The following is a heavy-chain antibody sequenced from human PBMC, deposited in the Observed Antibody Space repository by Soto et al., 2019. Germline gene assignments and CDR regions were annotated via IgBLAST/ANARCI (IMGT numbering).Heavy chain of an antibody. CDR2: IRSNIYGGTT. CDR1: GFKFGDFG. CDR3: TRDRDPFEY. Sequence: EVNLVESGGDLVQPGRSLSLSCTASGFKFGDFGLSWVRQAPGKGLEWISFIRSNIYGGTTDYAASVKGRFIISRDDSKGVVYLQMSNLTTEDTAVYYCTRDRDPFEYWGQGVLVTVSS. J-gene: IGHJ4*02. V-gene: IGHV3-49*04.